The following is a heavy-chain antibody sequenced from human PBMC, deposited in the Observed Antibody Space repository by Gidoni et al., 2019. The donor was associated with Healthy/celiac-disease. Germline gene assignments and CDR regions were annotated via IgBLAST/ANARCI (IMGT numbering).Heavy chain of an antibody. CDR1: GFTFSSYA. Sequence: EVQLLESGGGLVQPGGSLRLSCAASGFTFSSYAMSWVRQAPGKGLEWVSAISGSGGSTYYADSVKGRFTISRDNSKNTLYLQMNSLRAEDTAVYYCAKARERDRIAAAGRGLYDYWGQGTLVTVSS. CDR2: ISGSGGST. D-gene: IGHD6-13*01. V-gene: IGHV3-23*01. CDR3: AKARERDRIAAAGRGLYDY. J-gene: IGHJ4*02.